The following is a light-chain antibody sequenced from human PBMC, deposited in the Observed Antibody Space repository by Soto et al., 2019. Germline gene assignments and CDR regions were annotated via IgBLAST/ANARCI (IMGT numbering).Light chain of an antibody. J-gene: IGKJ5*01. Sequence: DLQMTQSPSSMSASVGDRVTITCRASRSISKFLNWYHQKPGKAPNLLIYSSSNLQNGVPSRFNGSASGTDFTLTISSLQPEDLGTYYCHQSYGTPFTFGQGTRVEIK. CDR1: RSISKF. V-gene: IGKV1-39*01. CDR3: HQSYGTPFT. CDR2: SSS.